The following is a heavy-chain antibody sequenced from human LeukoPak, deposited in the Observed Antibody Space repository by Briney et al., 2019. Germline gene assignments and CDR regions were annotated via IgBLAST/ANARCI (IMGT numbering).Heavy chain of an antibody. CDR3: AVSSGRTFYYYYGMDV. Sequence: PSETLSLTCTVSGGSISSGDYYCSWIRQPPGKGLEWIGYIYYSGSTNYNPSLKSRVTISVDTSKNQFSLKLSSVTAADTAVYYCAVSSGRTFYYYYGMDVWGQGTTVTVSS. V-gene: IGHV4-61*08. D-gene: IGHD6-19*01. CDR2: IYYSGST. CDR1: GGSISSGDYY. J-gene: IGHJ6*02.